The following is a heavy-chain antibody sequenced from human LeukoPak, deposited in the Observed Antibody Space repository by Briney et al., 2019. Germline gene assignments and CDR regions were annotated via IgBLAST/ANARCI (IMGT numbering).Heavy chain of an antibody. J-gene: IGHJ4*02. CDR3: ARVIYSGWEGELSD. V-gene: IGHV3-74*01. CDR2: INSDGSTT. Sequence: GGSLRLSCAASGFTFSGYWMHWVRQAPGKGLVWVSRINSDGSTTIYADSVMGRFTISRDNAKNTLYLQMNSLRAEDTAVYYCARVIYSGWEGELSDWGQGTLVTVPS. CDR1: GFTFSGYW. D-gene: IGHD6-19*01.